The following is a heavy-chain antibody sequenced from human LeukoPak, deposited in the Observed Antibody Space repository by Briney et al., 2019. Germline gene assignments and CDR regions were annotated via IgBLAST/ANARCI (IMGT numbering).Heavy chain of an antibody. J-gene: IGHJ3*02. CDR3: ARPHYYDSSGYYMGAFDI. V-gene: IGHV5-51*03. D-gene: IGHD3-22*01. Sequence: GESLTISCKGSGYSVTSYWIGWVRQMAGKGLEWMGIIYPGDSDTRYSPSFQGQVTISADKSISTAYLQWSSLKASDTAMYYCARPHYYDSSGYYMGAFDIWGQGTMVTVSS. CDR1: GYSVTSYW. CDR2: IYPGDSDT.